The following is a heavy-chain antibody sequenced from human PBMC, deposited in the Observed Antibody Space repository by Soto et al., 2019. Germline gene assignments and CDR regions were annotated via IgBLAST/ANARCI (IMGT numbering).Heavy chain of an antibody. CDR1: GLTFSYYA. CDR3: AREGVHNYNEYYFDY. D-gene: IGHD3-22*01. V-gene: IGHV3-21*06. Sequence: EVQLVESGGGLVNPGGSLRLSCAASGLTFSYYALHWVRRAPGKGLEWVSSISGIRDYIRYADSVKGRFTISRDNAKTSLYLQMNSLTAEDTAVYYCAREGVHNYNEYYFDYWGQGTLVTVSS. CDR2: ISGIRDYI. J-gene: IGHJ4*02.